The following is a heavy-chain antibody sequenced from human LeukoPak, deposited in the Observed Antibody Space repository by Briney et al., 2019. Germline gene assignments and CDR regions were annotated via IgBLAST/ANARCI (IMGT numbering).Heavy chain of an antibody. Sequence: GGSLRLSCAASGFTFSSYVMSWVRQAPGKGLEWVSGISGGGGSTYYADSVKGRFTVSRDNSKNTLYLQVNSLRAEDTAVYYCARKFGCYYSDYWGQGTLVTVSS. CDR2: ISGGGGST. D-gene: IGHD3-16*01. V-gene: IGHV3-23*01. CDR3: ARKFGCYYSDY. J-gene: IGHJ4*02. CDR1: GFTFSSYV.